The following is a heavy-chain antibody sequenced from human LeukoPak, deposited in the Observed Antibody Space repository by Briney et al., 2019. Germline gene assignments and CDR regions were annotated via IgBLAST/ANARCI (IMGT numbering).Heavy chain of an antibody. J-gene: IGHJ4*02. CDR2: ISHGGST. CDR3: ARQADVPSSIGYFDF. D-gene: IGHD2/OR15-2a*01. V-gene: IGHV4-38-2*01. Sequence: SETLSLTCAVSDYSISNAYYWGWIRQPPGKGLEWIGSISHGGSTHYNASLESRVTISLEASKNQFSLRLSSVTAADTAVYYCARQADVPSSIGYFDFWGQGAPVTVSS. CDR1: DYSISNAYY.